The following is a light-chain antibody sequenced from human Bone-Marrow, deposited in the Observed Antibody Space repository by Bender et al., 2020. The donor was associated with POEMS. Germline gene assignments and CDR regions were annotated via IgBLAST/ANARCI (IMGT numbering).Light chain of an antibody. CDR1: SSDVATYNL. V-gene: IGLV2-23*02. J-gene: IGLJ2*01. CDR3: CSYAGTYTFVI. CDR2: EAI. Sequence: QSALTQPASVSGSPGQSITISCTGTSSDVATYNLVSWYQHHPAKAPKLMIYEAIKRPSGVPDRFSGSKSGNTASLTISGLHAEDEADYYCCSYAGTYTFVIFGGGTKLTVL.